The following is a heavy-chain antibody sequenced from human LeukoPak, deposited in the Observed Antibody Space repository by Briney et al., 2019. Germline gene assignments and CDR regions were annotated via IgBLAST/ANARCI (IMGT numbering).Heavy chain of an antibody. CDR1: GFTFSSYG. Sequence: GGSLRLSCAASGFTFSSYGMHWVRQAPGKGLDWVAFIRYDGSIKDYADSVKGRFTISRDNSKNTLYLQMNSLRDEDTAMYYCAKVSPISPSGYLDYWGQGTPVTVSS. J-gene: IGHJ4*02. CDR3: AKVSPISPSGYLDY. D-gene: IGHD3-3*01. CDR2: IRYDGSIK. V-gene: IGHV3-30*02.